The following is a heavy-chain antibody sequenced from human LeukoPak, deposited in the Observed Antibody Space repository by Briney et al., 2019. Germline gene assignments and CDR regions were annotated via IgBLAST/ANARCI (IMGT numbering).Heavy chain of an antibody. CDR3: ARDKVVPAAILGDYYYYGMDV. D-gene: IGHD2-2*02. CDR2: IYTSGST. Sequence: SETLSLTCTVSGGSISSYYWSWIRQPAGKGLEWIGRIYTSGSTNYNPSLKSRVTMSVDTSKNQFSLKLSSVTAADTAVYYCARDKVVPAAILGDYYYYGMDVWGQGTTVTASS. CDR1: GGSISSYY. J-gene: IGHJ6*02. V-gene: IGHV4-4*07.